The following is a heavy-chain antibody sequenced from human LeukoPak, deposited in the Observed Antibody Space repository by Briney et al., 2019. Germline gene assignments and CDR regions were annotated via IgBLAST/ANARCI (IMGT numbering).Heavy chain of an antibody. CDR2: INHSGSS. CDR3: ARASGEGDYYYDYTDV. V-gene: IGHV4-34*01. J-gene: IGHJ6*03. D-gene: IGHD3-10*01. CDR1: GGSFSGYY. Sequence: SGTLSLTCAVYGGSFSGYYWSWIRQPPGKGLELVGEINHSGSSNYNPSLKSRVTISVDTSKNQCSLKLSSVTAGDTAVYYCARASGEGDYYYDYTDVWGKGTTVTVSS.